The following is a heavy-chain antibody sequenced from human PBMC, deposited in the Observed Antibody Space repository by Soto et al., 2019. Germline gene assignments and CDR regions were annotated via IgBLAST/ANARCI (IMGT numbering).Heavy chain of an antibody. CDR3: ARVGYSGSPYYYRMDV. D-gene: IGHD6-19*01. CDR2: IYYSEST. CDR1: GGSISSSSYY. V-gene: IGHV4-39*01. J-gene: IGHJ6*02. Sequence: SETLSLTCTVCGGSISSSSYYWGCSRQPPREGLEWIGSIYYSESTHYNPSLKSRVTTSADTSKNQFSLKLSSVTAADTAVYYCARVGYSGSPYYYRMDVWGQGTTVTVSS.